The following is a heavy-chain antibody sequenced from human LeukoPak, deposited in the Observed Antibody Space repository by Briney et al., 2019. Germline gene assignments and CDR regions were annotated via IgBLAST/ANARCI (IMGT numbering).Heavy chain of an antibody. CDR1: GFTFSSYW. V-gene: IGHV3-7*01. J-gene: IGHJ4*02. CDR2: IKQDGSEK. Sequence: PGGSLRLSCAASGFTFSSYWMSWVRQAPGKGLEWVANIKQDGSEKYYVDSVKGRFTISRDNAKNSLYLQMNSLRAEDTAVYYCAKDGSGRIGPYYFDYWGQGTLVTVSS. CDR3: AKDGSGRIGPYYFDY. D-gene: IGHD3-10*01.